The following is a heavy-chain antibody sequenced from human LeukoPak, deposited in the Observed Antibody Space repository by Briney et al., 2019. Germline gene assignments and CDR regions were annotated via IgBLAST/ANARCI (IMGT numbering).Heavy chain of an antibody. Sequence: RAGGSLRLSCAASGFTFSNAWMSWVRQAPGKGLEWVGRIKSKTDGGTTDYAAPVKGRFTISRDDSKNTLYLQMNSLKTEDTAVYCCTTEPPNSSGYYPRDYWGQGTLVTVSS. CDR2: IKSKTDGGTT. D-gene: IGHD3-22*01. CDR3: TTEPPNSSGYYPRDY. V-gene: IGHV3-15*01. J-gene: IGHJ4*02. CDR1: GFTFSNAW.